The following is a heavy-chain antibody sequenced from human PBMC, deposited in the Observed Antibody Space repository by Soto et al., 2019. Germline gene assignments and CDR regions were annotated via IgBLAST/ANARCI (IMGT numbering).Heavy chain of an antibody. J-gene: IGHJ4*02. CDR1: GGSISSYY. Sequence: QVQLQESGPGLVKPSETLSLTCTVSGGSISSYYWSWIRQPPGKGLEWIGYIYYSGSTNYNPSLKRRVTISVDTSKNQCSLKPSSVTAADTAVYYCARGGYSSSWYHPYFDYWGQGTLVTVSS. CDR2: IYYSGST. D-gene: IGHD6-13*01. CDR3: ARGGYSSSWYHPYFDY. V-gene: IGHV4-59*01.